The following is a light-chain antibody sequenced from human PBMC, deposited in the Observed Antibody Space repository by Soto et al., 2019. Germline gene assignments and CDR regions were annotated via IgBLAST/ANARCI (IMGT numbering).Light chain of an antibody. CDR2: DVT. J-gene: IGLJ3*02. CDR1: SSDVGGYDY. Sequence: QSVLTQPASVSGSPGQSITISCTGTSSDVGGYDYVAWYQQHPGKVPKLLIYDVTNRPSGVSNRFSGSKSGNTASLTISGLQTEDEADYYCSSFTTSTTLVFGGGTKLTVL. CDR3: SSFTTSTTLV. V-gene: IGLV2-14*01.